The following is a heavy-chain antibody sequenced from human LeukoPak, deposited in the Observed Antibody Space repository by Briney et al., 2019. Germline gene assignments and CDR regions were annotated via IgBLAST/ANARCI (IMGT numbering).Heavy chain of an antibody. J-gene: IGHJ4*02. CDR2: IIPILGIA. Sequence: SVTVSCKASGGTFSSYAISWVRQAPGQGLEWMGRIIPILGIANYAQKFQGRVTITADKSTSTAYMELSSLRSEDTAVYYCADGDSSGYLPPMRYWGQGTLVTVSS. D-gene: IGHD3-22*01. CDR3: ADGDSSGYLPPMRY. V-gene: IGHV1-69*04. CDR1: GGTFSSYA.